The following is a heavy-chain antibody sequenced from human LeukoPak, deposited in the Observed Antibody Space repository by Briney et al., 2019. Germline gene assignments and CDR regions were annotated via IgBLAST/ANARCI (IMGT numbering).Heavy chain of an antibody. CDR1: GSSISSYY. CDR3: ARTRGYSGYDYEY. Sequence: SETLSLTCTVSGSSISSYYWTWIRQPPGKGLEWIGYIHYTGSTNYNPSLKSRVTISVDTSKNQFSLKLSSVTAADTAVYYCARTRGYSGYDYEYWGQGTLVTVSS. CDR2: IHYTGST. D-gene: IGHD5-12*01. J-gene: IGHJ4*02. V-gene: IGHV4-59*01.